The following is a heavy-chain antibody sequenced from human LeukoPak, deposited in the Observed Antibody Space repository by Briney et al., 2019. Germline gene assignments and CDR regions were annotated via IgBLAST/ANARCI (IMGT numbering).Heavy chain of an antibody. CDR1: GFTFSSYS. D-gene: IGHD2/OR15-2a*01. CDR3: ARGGGTTQFDY. Sequence: PGGSLRLSCAASGFTFSSYSMNWVRQAPGKGLEWVSVIYSGGSTYYADSVRGRFTISRDSSKNTLYLQMNSLRAEDTAVYYCARGGGTTQFDYWGQGTLVTVSS. J-gene: IGHJ4*02. V-gene: IGHV3-66*01. CDR2: IYSGGST.